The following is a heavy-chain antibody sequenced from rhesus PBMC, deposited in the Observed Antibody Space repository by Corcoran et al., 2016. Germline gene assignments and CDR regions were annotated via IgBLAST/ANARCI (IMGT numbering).Heavy chain of an antibody. V-gene: IGHV4-80*01. D-gene: IGHD6-31*01. CDR3: AIGTLGSGWGGYFDY. J-gene: IGHJ4*01. CDR2: INGNRERN. Sequence: QVQLQESGPGLVKPSETLSLTCTVSGASISSYWWSWIRQPPGTGLAWIGEINGNRERNNYTPSRKSRVTISRDTSKNQVSLKLSSVTAADTAGYYCAIGTLGSGWGGYFDYWGQGVLGTVSS. CDR1: GASISSYW.